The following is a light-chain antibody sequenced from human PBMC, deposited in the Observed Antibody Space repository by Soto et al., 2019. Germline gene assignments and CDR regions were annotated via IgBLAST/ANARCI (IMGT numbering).Light chain of an antibody. Sequence: DILLAQAPTPLSLSPGGRPPPFFGASQRVSGGFLAWYQQKPGLAPRLILYDTSFRATGIPDRFSGSGSGTDFTLTISRLDPEDFAVYYCQQYGSSPSFGQGTKVDNK. CDR1: QRVSGGF. CDR2: DTS. J-gene: IGKJ1*01. CDR3: QQYGSSPS. V-gene: IGKV3D-20*01.